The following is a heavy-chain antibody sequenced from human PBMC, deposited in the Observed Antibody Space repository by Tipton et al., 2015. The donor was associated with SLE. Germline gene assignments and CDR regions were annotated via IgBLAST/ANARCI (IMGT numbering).Heavy chain of an antibody. Sequence: GSLRLSCAASGFSFSRYGMHWVRQAPGKGLEWVALILYDGGEQYYADSVKGRFTISRDNSKNTLYLQMNSLRAEDTAVYYCARVVGGYYGMDVWGQGTTVTVSS. CDR1: GFSFSRYG. D-gene: IGHD2-15*01. J-gene: IGHJ6*02. V-gene: IGHV3-30*02. CDR3: ARVVGGYYGMDV. CDR2: ILYDGGEQ.